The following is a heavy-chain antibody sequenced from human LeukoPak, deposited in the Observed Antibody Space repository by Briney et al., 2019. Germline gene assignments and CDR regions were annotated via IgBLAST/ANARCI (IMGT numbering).Heavy chain of an antibody. J-gene: IGHJ6*02. V-gene: IGHV3-74*01. CDR3: ARGNNYGMDV. Sequence: GGSLRLSCAASGFTFNAYWMHWVRQAPGKGLVWVSRVSSDGTSTGYADSVKGRFTISRDNAKNTLYLQMNSLRAEDTAVYYCARGNNYGMDVWGQGTTVTVSS. CDR2: VSSDGTST. CDR1: GFTFNAYW.